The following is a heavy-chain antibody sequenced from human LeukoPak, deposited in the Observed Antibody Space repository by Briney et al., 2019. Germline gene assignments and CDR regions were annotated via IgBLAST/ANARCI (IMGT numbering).Heavy chain of an antibody. CDR1: GFTFSDYA. D-gene: IGHD6-19*01. CDR2: ISYDGRNE. J-gene: IGHJ4*02. Sequence: GGSLRLSCAASGFTFSDYAMHWVRQAPGKGLEWVAVISYDGRNEYYVDPVKGRFTISRDNSKNTLYLQMNSLRAEDTAVYYCAKYRGSAWPQYYFDYWGQGTLVTVSS. CDR3: AKYRGSAWPQYYFDY. V-gene: IGHV3-30*18.